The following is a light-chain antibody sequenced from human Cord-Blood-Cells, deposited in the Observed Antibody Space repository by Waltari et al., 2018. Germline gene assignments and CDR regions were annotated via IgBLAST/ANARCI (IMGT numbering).Light chain of an antibody. CDR1: QGISSY. Sequence: AIRITQSPSSFSASTGDRVTITSRASQGISSYLAWYQQKPGKAPKLLIYAASTLQSGVPSRFSGSGSGTDFTLTISCLQSEDFATYYCQQYYSYPRTFGQGTKVEIK. V-gene: IGKV1-8*01. CDR2: AAS. CDR3: QQYYSYPRT. J-gene: IGKJ1*01.